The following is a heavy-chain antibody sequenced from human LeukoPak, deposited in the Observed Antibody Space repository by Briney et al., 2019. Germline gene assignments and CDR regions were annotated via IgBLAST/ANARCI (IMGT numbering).Heavy chain of an antibody. V-gene: IGHV3-23*01. Sequence: GGSLRPSCAASGFTFSSYWMHWVRQAPGKGLEWVSAISGSGGSTYYADSVKGRFTISRDNSKNTLYLQMNSLRAEDTAVYYCAKEPAMVTVYFDYWGQGTLVTVSS. CDR2: ISGSGGST. J-gene: IGHJ4*02. CDR3: AKEPAMVTVYFDY. D-gene: IGHD5-18*01. CDR1: GFTFSSYW.